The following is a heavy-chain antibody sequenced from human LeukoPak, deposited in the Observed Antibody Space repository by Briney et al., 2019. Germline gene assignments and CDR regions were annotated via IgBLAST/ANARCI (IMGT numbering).Heavy chain of an antibody. V-gene: IGHV3-23*01. CDR3: AKDTASYYYGSGSYNPSFGFDP. CDR1: GFTFSSYA. Sequence: GGSLRLSCAASGFTFSSYAMSWVRQAPGKGLEWVSAISGSGGSTYYADSVKGRFTISRDNSKNTLYLQMNSLRAEDTAVYYCAKDTASYYYGSGSYNPSFGFDPWGQGTLVTVSS. J-gene: IGHJ5*02. D-gene: IGHD3-10*01. CDR2: ISGSGGST.